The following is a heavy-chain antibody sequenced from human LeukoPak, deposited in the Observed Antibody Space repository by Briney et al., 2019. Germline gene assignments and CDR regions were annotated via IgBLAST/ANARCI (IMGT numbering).Heavy chain of an antibody. CDR1: GYTFTNYW. CDR2: IYPGDSDT. J-gene: IGHJ3*02. D-gene: IGHD4-17*01. CDR3: ASRYGAETAFDI. V-gene: IGHV5-51*01. Sequence: GEPLKISCKGSGYTFTNYWIGWVRQMPGKGLDFMGIIYPGDSDTRYSPSFQGQVTISADKSLTTAYLQWSSLKTSDTAMYYCASRYGAETAFDIWGQGTMVTVSS.